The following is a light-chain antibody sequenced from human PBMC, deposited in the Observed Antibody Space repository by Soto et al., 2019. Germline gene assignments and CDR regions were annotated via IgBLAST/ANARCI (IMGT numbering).Light chain of an antibody. CDR1: SSDVGANNDY. CDR3: SSYAGSDNFV. CDR2: EVS. V-gene: IGLV2-8*01. Sequence: ALTQPPSASGSPGQSVTISCTGTSSDVGANNDYVSWYQQHPGKAPKLMIYEVSKRPPGVPDRFPGSKSGNTASLTVSGLQADDEADYYCSSYAGSDNFVFGTGTKVTVL. J-gene: IGLJ1*01.